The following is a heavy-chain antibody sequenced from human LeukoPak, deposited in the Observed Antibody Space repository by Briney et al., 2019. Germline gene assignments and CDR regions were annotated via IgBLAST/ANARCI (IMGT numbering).Heavy chain of an antibody. CDR2: INWNGGRT. CDR3: ARDRLSAAVAFDY. CDR1: GFTFDDYG. J-gene: IGHJ4*02. Sequence: GGSLRLSCAASGFTFDDYGMSWVRHGPGKGLEWVSFINWNGGRTVYVDSVKGRFTISRDNAKNSLYLQMNSLRAEDTALYYCARDRLSAAVAFDYWGQGTLVTVSS. V-gene: IGHV3-20*04. D-gene: IGHD4-23*01.